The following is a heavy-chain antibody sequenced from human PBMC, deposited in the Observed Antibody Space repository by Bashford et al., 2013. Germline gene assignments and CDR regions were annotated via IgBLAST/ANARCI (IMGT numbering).Heavy chain of an antibody. CDR3: ARAGGDVVVPAAIGSYFDY. Sequence: SWVRQAPGQGLEWMGGIIPIFGTANYAQKFQGRVTITADESTSTAYMELSSLRSEDTAVYYCARAGGDVVVPAAIGSYFDYWGQGTLVTVSS. V-gene: IGHV1-69*01. D-gene: IGHD2-2*01. CDR2: IIPIFGTA. J-gene: IGHJ4*02.